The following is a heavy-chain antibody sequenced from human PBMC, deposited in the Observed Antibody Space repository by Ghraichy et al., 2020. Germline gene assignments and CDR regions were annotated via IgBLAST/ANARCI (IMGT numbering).Heavy chain of an antibody. D-gene: IGHD4-23*01. Sequence: GESLNISCAASGFSFSSYVLDWVRQAPGKGLEWVSVISGSGGNTYYADSVKGRFTISRDNYQNIMYLQMNSLRAEDTAVYYCAKAVYGGDSGGYYFDFWGQGTLVAVSS. V-gene: IGHV3-23*01. CDR2: ISGSGGNT. CDR1: GFSFSSYV. J-gene: IGHJ4*02. CDR3: AKAVYGGDSGGYYFDF.